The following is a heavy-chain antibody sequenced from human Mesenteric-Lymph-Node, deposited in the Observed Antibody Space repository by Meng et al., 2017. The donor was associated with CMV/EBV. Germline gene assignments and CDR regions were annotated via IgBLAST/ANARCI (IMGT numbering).Heavy chain of an antibody. CDR2: INTNTGHA. V-gene: IGHV7-4-1*02. CDR3: ARGDNDY. CDR1: GYTFTRYS. Sequence: GKASCKASGYTFTRYSMNWVRQAPGQGLEWMGWINTNTGHATYAQGFTGRFVLSLDSSVSTAFLQISSLKAEDTAVYYCARGDNDYWGQGTLVTVSS. J-gene: IGHJ4*02.